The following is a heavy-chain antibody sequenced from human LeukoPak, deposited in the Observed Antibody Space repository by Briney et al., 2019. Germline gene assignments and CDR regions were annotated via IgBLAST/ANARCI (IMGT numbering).Heavy chain of an antibody. CDR1: GFTFDDYA. J-gene: IGHJ4*02. D-gene: IGHD5-18*01. Sequence: PGRSLRLSCAASGFTFDDYAMHWVRQAPGKGLEWVSGISWNSGSIGYADSVKGRFTTSRDNAKNSLYLQMNSLRAEDTTLYYCAKGEAMNGIFDYWGQGTLVTVSS. CDR2: ISWNSGSI. CDR3: AKGEAMNGIFDY. V-gene: IGHV3-9*01.